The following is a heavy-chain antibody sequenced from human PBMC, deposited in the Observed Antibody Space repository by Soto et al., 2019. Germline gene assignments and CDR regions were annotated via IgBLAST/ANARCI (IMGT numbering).Heavy chain of an antibody. V-gene: IGHV3-30-3*01. J-gene: IGHJ6*02. CDR3: ARELSSLDGGMDV. Sequence: GGSLRLSCAASGFTFSSYAMHWVRQAPGKGLEWVAVISYDGSNKYYADSVKGRFTISRDNSKNTLYLQMNSLRAEDTAVYYCARELSSLDGGMDVWGQGTTVTVSS. D-gene: IGHD3-10*01. CDR1: GFTFSSYA. CDR2: ISYDGSNK.